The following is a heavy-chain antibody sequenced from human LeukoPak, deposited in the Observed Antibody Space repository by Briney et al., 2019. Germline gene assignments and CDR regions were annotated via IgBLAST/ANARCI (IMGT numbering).Heavy chain of an antibody. Sequence: ASVKVSCKASGYTFTSYDINWVRQATGQGLEWMGWMNPNSGNTGYAQKFQGRVTMTRNTSISTAYMELSSLRSEDTAVYYCARSTYYYGSGSYSHNDYWGQGTLVTVSS. CDR1: GYTFTSYD. V-gene: IGHV1-8*02. CDR2: MNPNSGNT. D-gene: IGHD3-10*01. CDR3: ARSTYYYGSGSYSHNDY. J-gene: IGHJ4*02.